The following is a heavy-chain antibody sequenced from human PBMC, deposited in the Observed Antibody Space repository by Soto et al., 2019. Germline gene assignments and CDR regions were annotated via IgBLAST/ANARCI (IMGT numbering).Heavy chain of an antibody. CDR1: GFTFDDYA. CDR3: AKDQADFWSGFHYYYMDV. D-gene: IGHD3-3*01. V-gene: IGHV3-9*01. CDR2: ISWNSGSI. Sequence: EVQLVESGGGLVQPGRSLRLSCASSGFTFDDYAMHWVRQAPGKGLEWVSGISWNSGSIGYADSVKGRFTISRDNAKNSLYLQMNSLRAEDTALYYCAKDQADFWSGFHYYYMDVWGKVTTVTVSS. J-gene: IGHJ6*03.